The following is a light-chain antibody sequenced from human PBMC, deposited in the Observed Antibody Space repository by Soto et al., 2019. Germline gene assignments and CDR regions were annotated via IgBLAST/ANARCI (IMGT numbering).Light chain of an antibody. CDR3: LQTYTVPRT. CDR1: QSISTS. V-gene: IGKV1-39*01. CDR2: DAS. Sequence: DIQMTQSPSSLSASLGDRVTITCRASQSISTSLCWFQQKPGRAPKLLISDASTLQSGVPSRFSGSGFGTDFTLTISSLQPEDFAAYYCLQTYTVPRTFGQGTNLEIK. J-gene: IGKJ2*01.